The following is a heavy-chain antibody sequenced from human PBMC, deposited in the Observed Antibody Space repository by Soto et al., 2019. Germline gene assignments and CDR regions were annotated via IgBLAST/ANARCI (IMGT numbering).Heavy chain of an antibody. V-gene: IGHV3-11*01. J-gene: IGHJ4*02. D-gene: IGHD6-13*01. CDR3: ARVGGGIAAAPTNY. Sequence: RGVLRLSCAASGFTLSDYYMSWIRQAPGKGLEWVSYISSSGSTIYYADSVKGRFTISRDNAKNSLYLQMNSRRAEDTAVYYCARVGGGIAAAPTNYWGQGTLVTVSS. CDR1: GFTLSDYY. CDR2: ISSSGSTI.